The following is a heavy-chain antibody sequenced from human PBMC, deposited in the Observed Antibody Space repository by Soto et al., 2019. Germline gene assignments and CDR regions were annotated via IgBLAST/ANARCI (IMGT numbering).Heavy chain of an antibody. CDR2: LYYRGAT. CDR1: GGSIKNTNYH. CDR3: FGVMAATLDY. D-gene: IGHD2-21*02. Sequence: SETLSLTCSVSGGSIKNTNYHWGWIRQPPGKGLEWIGTLYYRGATDYNPSLKTRVTISVDTSKNLLSLNLSSVTAADTAVYYCFGVMAATLDYWGQGTLATVSS. V-gene: IGHV4-39*01. J-gene: IGHJ4*01.